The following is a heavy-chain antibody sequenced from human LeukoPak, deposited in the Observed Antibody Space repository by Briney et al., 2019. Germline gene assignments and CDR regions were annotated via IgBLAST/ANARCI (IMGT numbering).Heavy chain of an antibody. CDR2: ISAYNGNT. J-gene: IGHJ3*02. Sequence: ASVKVSCKASGYTFTSYGISWVRQAPGQGLEWMGWISAYNGNTNYAQKLQGRVTMTTDTSTSTAYMELRGLRAEDTAVYYCARDGDSSGNHAFDIWGQGTMVTVSS. D-gene: IGHD3-22*01. V-gene: IGHV1-18*01. CDR3: ARDGDSSGNHAFDI. CDR1: GYTFTSYG.